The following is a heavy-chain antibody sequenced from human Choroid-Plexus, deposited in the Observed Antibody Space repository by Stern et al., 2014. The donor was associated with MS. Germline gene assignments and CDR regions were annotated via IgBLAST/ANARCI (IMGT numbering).Heavy chain of an antibody. D-gene: IGHD1-14*01. CDR1: GFSFSNYA. Sequence: EVPLVESGGGLVQPGGSLRLACAASGFSFSNYAMTWVRQAPGKGLEWVSGISASGGSTYHADYVKGRFTIFRDNSKNTVYLRMNGLRGEDTAVYYCASRTRYYGMDVWGQGTTVTVSS. CDR2: ISASGGST. V-gene: IGHV3-23*04. CDR3: ASRTRYYGMDV. J-gene: IGHJ6*02.